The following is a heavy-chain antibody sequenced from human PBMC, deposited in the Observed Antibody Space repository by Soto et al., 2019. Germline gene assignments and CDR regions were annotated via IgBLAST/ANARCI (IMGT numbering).Heavy chain of an antibody. D-gene: IGHD2-15*01. CDR2: IYYSGST. Sequence: QVQLQESGPGLVKPSETLSLTCTVSGGSISSYYWSWIRQPPGKGLEWIGYIYYSGSTNYNPSLKSRVTISVDTSKNTFSLKLSSVTAADTAVYYCARNLCSGGSCYWGYYFDYWGQGTLVTVSS. J-gene: IGHJ4*02. CDR1: GGSISSYY. CDR3: ARNLCSGGSCYWGYYFDY. V-gene: IGHV4-59*01.